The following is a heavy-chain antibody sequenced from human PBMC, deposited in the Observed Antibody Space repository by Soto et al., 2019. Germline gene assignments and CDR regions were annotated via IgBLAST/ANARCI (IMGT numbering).Heavy chain of an antibody. D-gene: IGHD6-13*01. V-gene: IGHV3-7*03. CDR3: AYSSTPFDY. CDR1: GFTFSSYW. J-gene: IGHJ4*02. CDR2: IKQDGSEK. Sequence: PGGSLRLSCAASGFTFSSYWMSWVRQAPGKGLEWVANIKQDGSEKYYADSVKGRFTISRDNSKNTLYLQMNSLRAEDTAVYYCAYSSTPFDYWGQGTLVTVSS.